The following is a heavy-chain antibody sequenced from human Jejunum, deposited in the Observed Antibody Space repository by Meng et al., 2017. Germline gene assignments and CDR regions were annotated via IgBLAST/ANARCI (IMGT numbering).Heavy chain of an antibody. Sequence: ASVKVSCKASGYTFTSYSMHWVRQAPGQGLEWMGVINSGGNRINYAQKFQGRVTMTRNTSTTAVYMELDSLRSDDTAVYYCARGTNAYDLDDWGQGTLVTVSS. CDR3: ARGTNAYDLDD. CDR2: INSGGNRI. V-gene: IGHV1-46*01. CDR1: GYTFTSYS. J-gene: IGHJ4*02. D-gene: IGHD2-8*01.